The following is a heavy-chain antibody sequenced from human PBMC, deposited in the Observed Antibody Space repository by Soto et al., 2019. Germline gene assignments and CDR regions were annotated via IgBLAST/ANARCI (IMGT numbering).Heavy chain of an antibody. D-gene: IGHD2-2*01. Sequence: SGPTLVNPTQTLTLTCTFSGFSLSTSGMCVSWIRQPPGKALEWLALIDWDDDKYYSTSLKTRLTISKDTSKNQVVLTMTNMDPVDTAPYYCERIADPGASYAYGGQETPVTAPS. CDR3: ERIADPGASYAY. J-gene: IGHJ4*02. CDR2: IDWDDDK. V-gene: IGHV2-70*01. CDR1: GFSLSTSGMC.